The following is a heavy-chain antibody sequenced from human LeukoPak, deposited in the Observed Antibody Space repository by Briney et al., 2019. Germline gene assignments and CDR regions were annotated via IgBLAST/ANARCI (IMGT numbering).Heavy chain of an antibody. J-gene: IGHJ4*02. V-gene: IGHV4-34*01. D-gene: IGHD1-26*01. CDR1: GGSFSGYY. Sequence: KPSETLSLTCAVYGGSFSGYYWSWIRQPPAKGLEWIGEITHSGSTNYNPYLTSRVTISVDTSKNQFSLKLSSVTAADTAVYYCARGREYFDYWGQGTLVTVSS. CDR3: ARGREYFDY. CDR2: ITHSGST.